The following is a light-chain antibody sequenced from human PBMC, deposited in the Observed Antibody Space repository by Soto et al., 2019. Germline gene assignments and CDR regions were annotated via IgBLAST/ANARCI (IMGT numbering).Light chain of an antibody. CDR1: QSVRSNY. V-gene: IGKV3-20*01. CDR2: GAS. J-gene: IGKJ1*01. CDR3: HQYGSSPRT. Sequence: EIVLTQSPGTLSLSPGDRATLSCRASQSVRSNYLAWYQQKPGQAPRLLIYGASIRATGIPDRFSGSGSGTDFTLTIRRLEPEYFAVYFCHQYGSSPRTFGQGTKVEIK.